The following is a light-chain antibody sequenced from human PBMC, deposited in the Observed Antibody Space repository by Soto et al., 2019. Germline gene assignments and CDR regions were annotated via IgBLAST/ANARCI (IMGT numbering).Light chain of an antibody. CDR2: AAS. J-gene: IGKJ1*01. Sequence: ATQMTQSPSSLSASVGDRVTIACRASQGIRTELAWYQQKRGEAPKLLIYAASALQSGVPSRFSGSGSGTDLTLTISNLQPEDFATYYCLQDSDYPRTFGQGTKVEMK. CDR3: LQDSDYPRT. V-gene: IGKV1-6*01. CDR1: QGIRTE.